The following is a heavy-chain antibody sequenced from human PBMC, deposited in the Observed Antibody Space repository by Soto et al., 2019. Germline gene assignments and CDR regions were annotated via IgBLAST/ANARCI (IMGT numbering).Heavy chain of an antibody. CDR3: PNHLAALIPHLFDY. V-gene: IGHV3-23*01. J-gene: IGHJ4*02. D-gene: IGHD6-6*01. CDR1: GFTFRSYA. CDR2: ISGRGSST. Sequence: PGGSLILSCAASGFTFRSYAMSWVRQAQGKWLEWVSAISGRGSSTYHEDSVKGRFTIYVDNSKNTLYLQMNSLRAEDTAVYYCPNHLAALIPHLFDYWGQGTLVTVS.